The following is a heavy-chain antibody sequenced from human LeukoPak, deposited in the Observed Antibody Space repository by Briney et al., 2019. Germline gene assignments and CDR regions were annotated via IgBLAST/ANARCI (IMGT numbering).Heavy chain of an antibody. Sequence: ASVTVSCKASGYTFTSYYMHWVRQAPGQGLEWMGIINPSGGSTSCAQKFQGRVTMTRDTSTSTVYMELSSLRSEDTAVYYCARAPDSSGIAADLGWFDPWGQGTLVTVSS. CDR2: INPSGGST. V-gene: IGHV1-46*01. CDR3: ARAPDSSGIAADLGWFDP. D-gene: IGHD6-13*01. CDR1: GYTFTSYY. J-gene: IGHJ5*02.